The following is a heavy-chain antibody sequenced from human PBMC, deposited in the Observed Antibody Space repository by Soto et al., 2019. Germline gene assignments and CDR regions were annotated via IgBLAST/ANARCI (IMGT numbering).Heavy chain of an antibody. D-gene: IGHD3-3*01. V-gene: IGHV3-53*01. CDR2: IYSGGST. J-gene: IGHJ4*02. Sequence: GESLKISCAASGFTVSSNYMSWVRQAPGKGLEWVSVIYSGGSTYYADSVKGRFTISRDNSKNTLYLQMNSLRAEDTAVYYCAREVWSGYLDYWGQGTLVTVSS. CDR3: AREVWSGYLDY. CDR1: GFTVSSNY.